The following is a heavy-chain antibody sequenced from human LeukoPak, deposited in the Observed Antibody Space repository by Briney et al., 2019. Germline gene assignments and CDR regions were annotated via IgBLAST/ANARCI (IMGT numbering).Heavy chain of an antibody. D-gene: IGHD5-12*01. J-gene: IGHJ5*02. CDR3: ARVGLGGNSDGYMDL. V-gene: IGHV3-21*01. Sequence: PGGSLRLSCAASGFTFSAYSMNWVRQAPGKGLQWVSSISSRSVYIYDADSVKGRFTISRDNAKNLLYLQMTSLRDEDTGVYYCARVGLGGNSDGYMDLWGQGALVTVSS. CDR2: ISSRSVYI. CDR1: GFTFSAYS.